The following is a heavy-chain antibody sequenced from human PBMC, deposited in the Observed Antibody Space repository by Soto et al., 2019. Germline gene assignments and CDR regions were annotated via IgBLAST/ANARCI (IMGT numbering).Heavy chain of an antibody. CDR2: ISVSGGST. J-gene: IGHJ4*02. V-gene: IGHV3-23*01. D-gene: IGHD2-2*01. CDR3: AKVWDIVVVPAAPVDY. Sequence: GVSLRLSCAASGFTFSSYAMSWVRQALVMGLEWVLAISVSGGSTYYADSVKGRFTISRDNSKNTLYLQMNCLRAEDTAVYYCAKVWDIVVVPAAPVDYWGQGT. CDR1: GFTFSSYA.